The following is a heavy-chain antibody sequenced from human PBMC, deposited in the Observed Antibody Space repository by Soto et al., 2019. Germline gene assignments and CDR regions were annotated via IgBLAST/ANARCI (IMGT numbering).Heavy chain of an antibody. J-gene: IGHJ4*02. CDR1: GFNFNNYA. Sequence: EVKLLESGGGLVQPGGSLRLSCAASGFNFNNYAMTWVRQAPGKGLEWVSTIIAGGESTYYADSVKGRFSISRDNSQNTLYLQLNSLRADDTAFYSFAKKYSFGSCSYLYHFVFLGPGTLVTVSS. D-gene: IGHD3-10*01. CDR3: AKKYSFGSCSYLYHFVF. V-gene: IGHV3-23*01. CDR2: IIAGGEST.